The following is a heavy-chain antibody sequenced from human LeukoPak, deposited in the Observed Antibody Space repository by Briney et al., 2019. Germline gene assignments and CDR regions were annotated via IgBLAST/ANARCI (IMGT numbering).Heavy chain of an antibody. CDR2: IIPIFGTA. V-gene: IGHV1-69*05. J-gene: IGHJ4*02. CDR3: ARSPGGDGYNFDY. D-gene: IGHD5-24*01. Sequence: SVKVSCKAFGGTFSSYAISWVRQAPGQGLEWMGGIIPIFGTANYAQKFQGRVTITTDESTSTAYMELSSLRSEDTAVYYCARSPGGDGYNFDYWGQGTLVTFFS. CDR1: GGTFSSYA.